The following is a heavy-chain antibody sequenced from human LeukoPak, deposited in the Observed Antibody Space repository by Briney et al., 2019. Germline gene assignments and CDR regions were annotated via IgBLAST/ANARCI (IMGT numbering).Heavy chain of an antibody. V-gene: IGHV1-2*06. CDR1: GYTFTGYH. D-gene: IGHD3-3*01. CDR3: ARSLPEISYYDFWSGYWCFDY. Sequence: ASVKVSCKASGYTFTGYHMHWVRQAPGQGLEWMGRINPNSGGTNYAQKFQGRVTMTRDTSISTAYMELSRLRSDDTAVYYCARSLPEISYYDFWSGYWCFDYWGQGTLVTASS. CDR2: INPNSGGT. J-gene: IGHJ4*02.